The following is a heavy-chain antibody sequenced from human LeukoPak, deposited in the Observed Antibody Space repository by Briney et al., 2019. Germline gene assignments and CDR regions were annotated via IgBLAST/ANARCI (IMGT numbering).Heavy chain of an antibody. CDR3: AHSGPLGYCSSTSCYLWDP. J-gene: IGHJ5*02. Sequence: SGPTLVKPTQTLTLTCTFSGISLSTSGVGVGWIRQPPGKALEWLALIYWDDDKRYSPSLKSRLTITKDTSKNQVVLTMTNMDPVDTATYYCAHSGPLGYCSSTSCYLWDPWGQGTLVTVSS. D-gene: IGHD2-2*01. CDR2: IYWDDDK. V-gene: IGHV2-5*02. CDR1: GISLSTSGVG.